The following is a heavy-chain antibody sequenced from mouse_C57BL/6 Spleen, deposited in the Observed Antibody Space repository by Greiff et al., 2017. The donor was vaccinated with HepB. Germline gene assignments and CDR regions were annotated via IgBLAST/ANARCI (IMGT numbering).Heavy chain of an antibody. D-gene: IGHD1-1*01. CDR3: ASHYGSSFYWYFDV. Sequence: VQLQQPGAELVMPGASVKLSCKASGYTFTSYWMHWVKQRPGQGLEWIGEIDPSDSYTNYNQKFKGKSTLTVDKSSSTAYMQLSSLTSEDSAVYYCASHYGSSFYWYFDVWGTGTTVTVSS. CDR1: GYTFTSYW. CDR2: IDPSDSYT. J-gene: IGHJ1*03. V-gene: IGHV1-69*01.